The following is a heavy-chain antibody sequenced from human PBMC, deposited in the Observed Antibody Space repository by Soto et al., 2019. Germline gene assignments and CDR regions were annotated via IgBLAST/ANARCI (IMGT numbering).Heavy chain of an antibody. CDR3: AKEYQWLTRFDY. Sequence: GGSLRLSCAASGFTFSSYGMHWVRQAPGKGLEWVAVISYDGSNKYYADSVKGRFTISRDNSKNTLYLQMNSLRAEDTAVYYCAKEYQWLTRFDYWGQGTLVTVSS. CDR1: GFTFSSYG. J-gene: IGHJ4*02. D-gene: IGHD6-19*01. CDR2: ISYDGSNK. V-gene: IGHV3-30*18.